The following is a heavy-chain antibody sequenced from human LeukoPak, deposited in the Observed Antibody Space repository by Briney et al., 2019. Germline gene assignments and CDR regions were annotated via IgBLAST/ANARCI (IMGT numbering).Heavy chain of an antibody. V-gene: IGHV3-23*01. CDR2: ITGSGGST. J-gene: IGHJ4*02. D-gene: IGHD2-8*01. CDR1: GFTFSSFP. Sequence: GGSLRLSCAASGFTFSSFPMTWVRLAPGKGLEWVSTITGSGGSTYYAESVKGRFTISRDNSKNTLYLQMNSLRGEDTALYFCAKDLAGCSDSWGQGTQVTVSS. CDR3: AKDLAGCSDS.